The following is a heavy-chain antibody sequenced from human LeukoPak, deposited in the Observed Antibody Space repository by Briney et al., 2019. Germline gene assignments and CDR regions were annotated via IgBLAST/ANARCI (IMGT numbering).Heavy chain of an antibody. D-gene: IGHD1-1*01. CDR2: LRGNGDT. CDR1: GFTFSTYA. V-gene: IGHV3-23*01. J-gene: IGHJ4*02. Sequence: GGSLRLSCVASGFTFSTYAMSWVREAPAGGLEWVSSLRGNGDTFYAESVKGRFTLSRDESRNMVFLHLNKLRVEDTAIYYCAKASWVSNVDAVLWGQGTVVTVSS. CDR3: AKASWVSNVDAVL.